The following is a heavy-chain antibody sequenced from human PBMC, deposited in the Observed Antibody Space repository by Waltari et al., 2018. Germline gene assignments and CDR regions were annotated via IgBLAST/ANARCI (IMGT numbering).Heavy chain of an antibody. CDR3: ARADSSGWYGFDY. Sequence: EVQLVESGGALVQPGGSLRLSCAVSGFTVRANYVTWVRQVPGEGLGWLTVLYAGGTTFYADSVKDRFIVSRDNPKNTVYLQMNTLRPDDTAIYYCARADSSGWYGFDYWGQGTLVTVSS. CDR1: GFTVRANY. V-gene: IGHV3-66*01. CDR2: LYAGGTT. J-gene: IGHJ4*02. D-gene: IGHD6-19*01.